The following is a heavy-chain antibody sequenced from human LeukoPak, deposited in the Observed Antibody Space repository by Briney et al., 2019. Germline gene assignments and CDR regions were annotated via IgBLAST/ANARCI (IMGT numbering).Heavy chain of an antibody. J-gene: IGHJ4*02. V-gene: IGHV4-38-2*02. Sequence: SDTLSLTCTVSGYSTSSGYYWGWIRPPPGQGLEGIGSIYHSGSTYYNPSLKSRATISVDTSKNQFSLKMSSVTAADTAVYYCARAVGVIVVVITEYFDYWGQGTLVTVSS. CDR2: IYHSGST. CDR3: ARAVGVIVVVITEYFDY. CDR1: GYSTSSGYY. D-gene: IGHD3-22*01.